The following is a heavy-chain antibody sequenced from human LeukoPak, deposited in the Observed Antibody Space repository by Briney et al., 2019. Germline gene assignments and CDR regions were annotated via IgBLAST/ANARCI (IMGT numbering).Heavy chain of an antibody. J-gene: IGHJ4*02. CDR1: GYTFTGYY. D-gene: IGHD2-21*02. Sequence: ASVKVSCKASGYTFTGYYMHWVRQAPGQGLEWMGRINPNSGGTNYAQKFQGRVTMTRDTSISTAYMELSRLRSDDTAVYYCARTSYCGGDCYSGFGYWGQGTLVTVSS. CDR3: ARTSYCGGDCYSGFGY. CDR2: INPNSGGT. V-gene: IGHV1-2*06.